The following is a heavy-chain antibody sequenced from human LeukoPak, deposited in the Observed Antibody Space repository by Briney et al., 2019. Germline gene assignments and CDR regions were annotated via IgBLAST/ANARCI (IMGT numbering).Heavy chain of an antibody. CDR2: IYYSGST. CDR3: ERGEVWFDP. Sequence: PSETLSLTCTVSGGSISSYYWSSIRQPPGKGLEWIGYIYYSGSTNYNPSLKSRVTISVDTSKNQFSLKLSSVTAADTAVYYCERGEVWFDPWGQGTLVTVSS. CDR1: GGSISSYY. V-gene: IGHV4-59*01. J-gene: IGHJ5*02.